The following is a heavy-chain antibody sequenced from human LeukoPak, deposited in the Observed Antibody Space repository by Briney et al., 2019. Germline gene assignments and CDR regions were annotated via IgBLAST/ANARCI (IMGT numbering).Heavy chain of an antibody. CDR2: INPNSGGT. V-gene: IGHV1-2*02. CDR3: ASPVENYYDSSGYYFDY. CDR1: GYTFTGYF. J-gene: IGHJ4*02. D-gene: IGHD3-22*01. Sequence: KPGASVKVSCKASGYTFTGYFMHWVRQAPGQGLEWMGWINPNSGGTHYAQKFQGRVTMTRDTSISPAYMELSSLRSDDTAVLYFASPVENYYDSSGYYFDYWGQGTLVTVSS.